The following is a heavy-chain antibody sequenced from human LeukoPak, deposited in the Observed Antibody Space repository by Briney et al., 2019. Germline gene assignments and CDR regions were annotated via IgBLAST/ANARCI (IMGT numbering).Heavy chain of an antibody. V-gene: IGHV4-34*01. CDR1: GGSVSGYY. CDR3: ARSANAFDT. J-gene: IGHJ3*02. CDR2: ISHSGST. Sequence: SETLSLTCAVSGGSVSGYYWSWIRQPPGKGPEWIGKISHSGSTNYNPSLKGRVNISVDTSTNQFSLTLSSVTAADTAVYYCARSANAFDTWGQGTMVTVSS.